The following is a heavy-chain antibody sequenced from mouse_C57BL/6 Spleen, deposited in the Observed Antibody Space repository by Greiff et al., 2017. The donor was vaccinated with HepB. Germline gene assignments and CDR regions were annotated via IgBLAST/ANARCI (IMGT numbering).Heavy chain of an antibody. CDR3: ARKGMTTTRLYYAMDY. Sequence: VQLVESGPGLVQPSQSLSITCTVSGFSLTSYGVHWVRQSPGKGLEWLGVIWSGGSTDYNAAFISRLSNSKDNSKSQVFFKMNSLQADDTAIYYCARKGMTTTRLYYAMDYWGQGTSFTVSS. D-gene: IGHD2-12*01. J-gene: IGHJ4*01. V-gene: IGHV2-2*01. CDR2: IWSGGST. CDR1: GFSLTSYG.